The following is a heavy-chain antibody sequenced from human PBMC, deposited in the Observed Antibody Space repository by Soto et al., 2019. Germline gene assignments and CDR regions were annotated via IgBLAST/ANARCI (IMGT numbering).Heavy chain of an antibody. J-gene: IGHJ4*02. CDR1: GGSISSYY. CDR2: IYYSGST. D-gene: IGHD5-18*01. CDR3: ARSWSQGYSYASAY. Sequence: SETLSLTCTVSGGSISSYYWSWIRQPPGKGLEWIGYIYYSGSTNYNPSIKSRVTISVDTSKNQFSLKLSSVTAADTAVYYCARSWSQGYSYASAYWGQGTLVTVSS. V-gene: IGHV4-59*12.